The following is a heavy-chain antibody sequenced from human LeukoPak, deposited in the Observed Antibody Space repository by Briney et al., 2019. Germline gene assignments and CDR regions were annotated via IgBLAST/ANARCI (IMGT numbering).Heavy chain of an antibody. CDR2: IKQDGSDK. CDR1: GFTFSSYW. Sequence: PGGSLRLSCAASGFTFSSYWMTWVRQAPGKGLEWVANIKQDGSDKYYMDSVRGRFTISRDNARNSLYLQMNSLRAEDTAVYYCAKDKILRYFDWLFDLDYWGQGTLVTVSS. V-gene: IGHV3-7*01. CDR3: AKDKILRYFDWLFDLDY. D-gene: IGHD3-9*01. J-gene: IGHJ4*02.